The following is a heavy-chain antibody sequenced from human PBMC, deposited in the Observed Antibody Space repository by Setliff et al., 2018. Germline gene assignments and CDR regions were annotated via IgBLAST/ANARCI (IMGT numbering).Heavy chain of an antibody. D-gene: IGHD3-3*01. Sequence: SETLSLTCTVSGGSISTFYWSWIRQSPEKGLEWIAYIHYSGSTNQNPSLKSRVTISLDTPKNQFSLNLRSVTAADTAIYYCARHFRSSKVQFLEYLTDYWCQGTLVTVSS. V-gene: IGHV4-59*08. CDR2: IHYSGST. CDR1: GGSISTFY. J-gene: IGHJ4*02. CDR3: ARHFRSSKVQFLEYLTDY.